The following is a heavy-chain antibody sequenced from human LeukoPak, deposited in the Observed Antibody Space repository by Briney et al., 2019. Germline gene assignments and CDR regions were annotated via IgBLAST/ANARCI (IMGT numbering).Heavy chain of an antibody. D-gene: IGHD3-10*01. CDR1: GGSFSGYY. CDR2: INHSGST. CDR3: ARPTRFRNLRPASKTMVRGVGDAFDI. Sequence: SETLSLTCAVYGGSFSGYYWSWIRQPPGKGLEWIGEINHSGSTNYNPSLKSRVTISVDTSKNQFSLKLSSVTAADTAVYYRARPTRFRNLRPASKTMVRGVGDAFDIWGQGTMVTVSS. V-gene: IGHV4-34*01. J-gene: IGHJ3*02.